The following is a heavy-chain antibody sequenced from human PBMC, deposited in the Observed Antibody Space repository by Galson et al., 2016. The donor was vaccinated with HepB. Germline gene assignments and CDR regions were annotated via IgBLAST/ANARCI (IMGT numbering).Heavy chain of an antibody. CDR3: ARSHYYNSSGLGYFYYGMDV. V-gene: IGHV4-59*01. J-gene: IGHJ6*02. D-gene: IGHD3-22*01. Sequence: SETLSLTCTVSGGSISLYYWNWIRQPPGKGLEWIGFIHYTGSTTYKPSLKSRVTISIDTSKTQFTLKLSSVTAEDTAVYYCARSHYYNSSGLGYFYYGMDVWGQGTTVTVSS. CDR1: GGSISLYY. CDR2: IHYTGST.